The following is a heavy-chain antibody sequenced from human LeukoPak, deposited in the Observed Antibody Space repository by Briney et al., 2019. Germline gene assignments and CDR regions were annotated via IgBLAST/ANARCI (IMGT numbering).Heavy chain of an antibody. J-gene: IGHJ3*02. Sequence: ASVKVSCKASGYTCTSYGISWVRQAPGQGLEWMGWISAYNGNTNYAQKLQGRVTMTTDTSTSTAYMELRSLRSDDTAVYYCARDIIGYDSSGNAFDIWGQGTMVTVSS. CDR2: ISAYNGNT. CDR3: ARDIIGYDSSGNAFDI. CDR1: GYTCTSYG. D-gene: IGHD3-22*01. V-gene: IGHV1-18*01.